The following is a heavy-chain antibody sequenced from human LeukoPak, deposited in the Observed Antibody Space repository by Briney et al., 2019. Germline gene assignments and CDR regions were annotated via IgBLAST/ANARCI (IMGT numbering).Heavy chain of an antibody. D-gene: IGHD2-2*03. CDR2: INTDGSFT. J-gene: IGHJ4*02. Sequence: PGGSLRLSCAASGFTFSSYWMHWVRQAPGKGLVWVSRINTDGSFTNYADSVKGRFTISRDNAKNSLYLQMNSLRAEDTAVYYCARDLDIVVVPAAMDFIPFDYWGQGTLVTVSS. V-gene: IGHV3-74*01. CDR3: ARDLDIVVVPAAMDFIPFDY. CDR1: GFTFSSYW.